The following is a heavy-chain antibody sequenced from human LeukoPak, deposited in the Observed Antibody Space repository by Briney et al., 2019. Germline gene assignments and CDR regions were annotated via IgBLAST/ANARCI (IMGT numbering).Heavy chain of an antibody. D-gene: IGHD2-15*01. CDR2: IRYDGSNK. J-gene: IGHJ4*02. CDR3: ARLPIQVGPFDF. V-gene: IGHV3-30*02. CDR1: GFTFSYYG. Sequence: GGSLRLSCAASGFTFSYYGMHWVRQAPGKGLEWVAFIRYDGSNKYYADSVKGRFTISRDNSKNTLYLQMNSLKAEDTAVYYCARLPIQVGPFDFWGQGTLVTVSS.